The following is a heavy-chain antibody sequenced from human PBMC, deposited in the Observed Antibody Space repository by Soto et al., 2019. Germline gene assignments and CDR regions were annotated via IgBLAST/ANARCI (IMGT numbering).Heavy chain of an antibody. D-gene: IGHD2-21*02. J-gene: IGHJ6*02. V-gene: IGHV1-18*04. Sequence: ASVKVSCKASGYTFTSYGISWVRQAPGQGLEWMGWISAYNGNTNYAQKLQGRVTMTTDTSTSTAYMELRSLRSDDTAVYYCARDNGGNSYYYYGMDVWGQGTTVTVYS. CDR3: ARDNGGNSYYYYGMDV. CDR1: GYTFTSYG. CDR2: ISAYNGNT.